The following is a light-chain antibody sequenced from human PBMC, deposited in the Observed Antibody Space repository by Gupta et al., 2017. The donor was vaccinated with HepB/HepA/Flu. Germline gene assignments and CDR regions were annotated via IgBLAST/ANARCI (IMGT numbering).Light chain of an antibody. CDR1: QGIRTW. CDR3: QQSDTVPST. Sequence: DIQMTPSPSSVSASVGDKVTITCRASQGIRTWLAWYQQKPGKAPKLLIYAASTLQSGVPSRFRGSGSGTDFTLSSVSLQPEDSATYYCQQSDTVPSTFGEGTKVEIK. V-gene: IGKV1-12*01. J-gene: IGKJ4*01. CDR2: AAS.